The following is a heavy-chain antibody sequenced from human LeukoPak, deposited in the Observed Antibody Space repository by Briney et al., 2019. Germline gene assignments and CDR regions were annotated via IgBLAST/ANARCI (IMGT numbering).Heavy chain of an antibody. CDR3: AREEYDAFDI. J-gene: IGHJ3*02. CDR2: ISYDGSSK. V-gene: IGHV3-30-3*01. CDR1: GFTFSSYA. D-gene: IGHD2/OR15-2a*01. Sequence: GGSLRLSCAASGFTFSSYAMHWVRQAPGKGLEWVAVISYDGSSKYYADSVKGRFTISRDNSKNTLYLQMNSLRAEDTAVYYCAREEYDAFDIWGQGTMVTVSS.